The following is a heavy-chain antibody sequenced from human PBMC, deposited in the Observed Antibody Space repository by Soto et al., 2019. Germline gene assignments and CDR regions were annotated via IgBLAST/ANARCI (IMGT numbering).Heavy chain of an antibody. CDR1: GYTFTSYD. CDR3: PRIREGFWSSGDNTWFAP. Sequence: QVQLVQSGAEVKKPGASVKVSCKASGYTFTSYDINWVRQATGQGLEWMGWMNPNSGNTVYAQKFKSSVTMTTNTAISTAYEELRSMRSEDTAVYYCPRIREGFWSSGDNTWFAPWGQGTLVTVSS. D-gene: IGHD2-15*01. CDR2: MNPNSGNT. J-gene: IGHJ5*02. V-gene: IGHV1-8*01.